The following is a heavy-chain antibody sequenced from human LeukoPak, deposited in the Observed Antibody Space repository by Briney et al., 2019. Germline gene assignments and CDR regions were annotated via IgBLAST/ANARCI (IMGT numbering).Heavy chain of an antibody. CDR1: GGSISSGDYY. CDR2: TYYSGST. V-gene: IGHV4-30-4*02. J-gene: IGHJ6*03. CDR3: ARAEYCSSTSCYTGGYYYYYYMDV. Sequence: SETLSLTCTVSGGSISSGDYYWSWIRQPPGKGLEWIGYTYYSGSTYYNPSLKSRVTISVDTSKNQFSLKLSSVTAADTAVYYCARAEYCSSTSCYTGGYYYYYYMDVWGKGTTVTVSS. D-gene: IGHD2-2*02.